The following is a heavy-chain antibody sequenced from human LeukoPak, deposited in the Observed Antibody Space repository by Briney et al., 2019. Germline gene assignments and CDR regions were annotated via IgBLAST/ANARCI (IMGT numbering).Heavy chain of an antibody. CDR2: IIPIFGTA. Sequence: GASVKVSCKASGYTFTSSGISWVRQAPGQGLEWMGGIIPIFGTANYAQKFQGRVTITADESTSTAYMELSSLRSEDTAVYYCARASVGRFGELFKGWFDPWGQGTLVTVSS. CDR3: ARASVGRFGELFKGWFDP. J-gene: IGHJ5*02. D-gene: IGHD3-10*01. CDR1: GYTFTSSG. V-gene: IGHV1-69*13.